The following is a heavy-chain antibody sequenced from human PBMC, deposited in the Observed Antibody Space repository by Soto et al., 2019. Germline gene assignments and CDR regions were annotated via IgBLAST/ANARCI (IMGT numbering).Heavy chain of an antibody. Sequence: PGGSLRLSCAASGFTFSSYDMHWFGQAPGKGLEWVAVISYDGSNKYYADSVKDRFTISRDNSKNTLYLQMNSLRAEDTAVYYWAVRGSSLTPFDYWGQGTLVTVSS. CDR3: AVRGSSLTPFDY. J-gene: IGHJ4*02. CDR1: GFTFSSYD. D-gene: IGHD3-16*01. CDR2: ISYDGSNK. V-gene: IGHV3-30*03.